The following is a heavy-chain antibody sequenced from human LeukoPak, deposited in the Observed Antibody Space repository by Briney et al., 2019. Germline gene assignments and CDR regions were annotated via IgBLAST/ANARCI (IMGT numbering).Heavy chain of an antibody. CDR2: ISGSGGST. CDR3: AKGSGLTGTFFDY. D-gene: IGHD7-27*01. CDR1: GFTFSSYA. Sequence: PGGSLRLSCAASGFTFSSYAMSWVRQAPRRGLEWVSTISGSGGSTYYADSVKGRFTISRDNSKNTLYLQMNSLRAEDTAVYYCAKGSGLTGTFFDYWGQGTLVTVSS. J-gene: IGHJ4*02. V-gene: IGHV3-23*01.